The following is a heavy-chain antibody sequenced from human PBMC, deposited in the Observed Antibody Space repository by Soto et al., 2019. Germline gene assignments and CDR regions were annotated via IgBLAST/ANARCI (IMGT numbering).Heavy chain of an antibody. D-gene: IGHD2-2*01. V-gene: IGHV4-59*12. J-gene: IGHJ5*02. CDR2: INHSGST. Sequence: SETLSLTCTVSGGSISSYYWSWIRQPPGKGLEWIGYINHSGSTYYNPSLKSRVTISVDTSKNQFSLKLSSVTAADTAVYYCARVPRFDSVVVPAAENWFDPWGQGTLVTVSS. CDR1: GGSISSYY. CDR3: ARVPRFDSVVVPAAENWFDP.